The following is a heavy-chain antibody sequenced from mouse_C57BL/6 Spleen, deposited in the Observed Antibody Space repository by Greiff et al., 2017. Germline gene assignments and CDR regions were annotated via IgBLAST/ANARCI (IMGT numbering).Heavy chain of an antibody. CDR2: IYPGDGDT. Sequence: VQLKESGPELVKPAASVKISCKASGYAFSSSWLNWVQQRPGKGLEWIGRIYPGDGDTNYNGKFKGKATLTADKSSSTAYMQLSSLTSEDSAVYFCARGPNWDYFDYWGEGTTLTVSS. D-gene: IGHD4-1*01. CDR1: GYAFSSSW. CDR3: ARGPNWDYFDY. J-gene: IGHJ2*01. V-gene: IGHV1-82*01.